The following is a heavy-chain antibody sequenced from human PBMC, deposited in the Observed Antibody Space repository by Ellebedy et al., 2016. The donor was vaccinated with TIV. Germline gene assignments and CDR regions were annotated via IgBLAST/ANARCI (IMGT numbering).Heavy chain of an antibody. CDR1: GNRSSTYW. CDR3: ATHFGTRYFDS. D-gene: IGHD2/OR15-2a*01. V-gene: IGHV5-10-1*01. Sequence: GESLKISCSTSGNRSSTYWVSWVRQMPGRGLEWMGRIDPSDSYTNYSPSFESLVTISADRSINTVYLQWSGLKASDAAMYYCATHFGTRYFDSWGQGTLVTVSS. J-gene: IGHJ4*02. CDR2: IDPSDSYT.